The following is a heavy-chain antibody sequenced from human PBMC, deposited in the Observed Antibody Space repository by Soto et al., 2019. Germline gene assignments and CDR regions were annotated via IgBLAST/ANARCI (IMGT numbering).Heavy chain of an antibody. D-gene: IGHD2-15*01. CDR1: GAPITINY. CDR3: ARDAGGPYDN. J-gene: IGHJ1*01. Sequence: SETLSLTCTVSGAPITINYWSCIRQAPGKGLEWIGYIYYSGSTTYNPSLKSRVTMSADTSKDQFSLKLNSVTAADTAVYYCARDAGGPYDNWGPGILVTVSS. CDR2: IYYSGST. V-gene: IGHV4-59*01.